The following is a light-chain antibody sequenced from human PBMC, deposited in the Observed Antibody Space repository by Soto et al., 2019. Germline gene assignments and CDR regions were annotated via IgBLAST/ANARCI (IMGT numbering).Light chain of an antibody. V-gene: IGKV3-11*01. CDR1: QSFRGL. CDR2: DTY. Sequence: EVVLTQSPVTLPLSPGERATLSCRASQSFRGLLAWYQRKPGQAPRLLIYDTYNRATGIPPRFSGSGSGTDFTLTISSLEPEDSAVYYCQQRHMWPITFGQGTRLEIK. CDR3: QQRHMWPIT. J-gene: IGKJ5*01.